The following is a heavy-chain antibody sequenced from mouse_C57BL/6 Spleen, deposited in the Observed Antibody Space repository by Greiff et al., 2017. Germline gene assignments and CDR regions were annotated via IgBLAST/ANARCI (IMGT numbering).Heavy chain of an antibody. J-gene: IGHJ4*01. D-gene: IGHD1-1*01. CDR2: IWSGGST. CDR1: GFSLTSYG. Sequence: VQLQESGPGLVQPSQSLSITCTVSGFSLTSYGVHWVRQSPGKGLEWLGVIWSGGSTDYNAAFISRLSISKDNSKSQVFFKMNSLQADDTAIYYCASPVVAPYAMDYWGQGTSVTVSS. V-gene: IGHV2-2*01. CDR3: ASPVVAPYAMDY.